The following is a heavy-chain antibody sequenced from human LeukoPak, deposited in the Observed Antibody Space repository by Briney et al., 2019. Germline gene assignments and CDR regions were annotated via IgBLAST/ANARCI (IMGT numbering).Heavy chain of an antibody. CDR1: GGTFSSYA. CDR2: IIPIFGTA. D-gene: IGHD2-2*01. CDR3: ARETVVVPAAPWGYLDY. Sequence: SVKVSCKASGGTFSSYAISWVRQAPGQGLEWMGGIIPIFGTANYAQKFQGRVTITADESTSTAYMELSSLRSEDTAVYYCARETVVVPAAPWGYLDYWGQGTLVTVSS. V-gene: IGHV1-69*13. J-gene: IGHJ4*02.